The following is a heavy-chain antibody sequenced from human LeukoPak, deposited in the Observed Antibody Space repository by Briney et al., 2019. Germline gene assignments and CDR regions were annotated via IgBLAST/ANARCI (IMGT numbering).Heavy chain of an antibody. Sequence: KVSCQASGGTFSSYAISWVRQAPGQGLEWMGGIIPIFGTANYAQKFQGRVTITADESTSTAYMELSSLRSEDTAVYYCARDHLGACSGGSCFYYWGQGTLVTVSS. J-gene: IGHJ4*02. CDR2: IIPIFGTA. CDR1: GGTFSSYA. D-gene: IGHD2-15*01. CDR3: ARDHLGACSGGSCFYY. V-gene: IGHV1-69*01.